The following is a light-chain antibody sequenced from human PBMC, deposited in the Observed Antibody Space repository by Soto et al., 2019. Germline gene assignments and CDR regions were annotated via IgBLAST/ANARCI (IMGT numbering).Light chain of an antibody. Sequence: DIQMTQSPSTLSASVGYRFTITCRASQSISSWLAWYQQKPGKAPKLLIYKASSLESGVPSRFSGSGSGTELTLTISSLQPDDFATYYCQQLWTFGQGTRGDIK. CDR2: KAS. CDR3: QQLWT. CDR1: QSISSW. V-gene: IGKV1-5*03. J-gene: IGKJ1*01.